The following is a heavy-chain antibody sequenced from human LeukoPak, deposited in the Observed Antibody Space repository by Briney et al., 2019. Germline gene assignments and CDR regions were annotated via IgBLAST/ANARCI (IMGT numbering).Heavy chain of an antibody. CDR2: IYHSGST. Sequence: SETLSLTCAVYGGSFSGYYWSWIRQPPGKGLEWIGSIYHSGSTYYNPSLKSRVTISVDTSKNQFSLKLSSVTAADTAVYYCARDIPIAVAVYYYYYMDVWGKGTTVTVSS. CDR3: ARDIPIAVAVYYYYYMDV. J-gene: IGHJ6*03. V-gene: IGHV4-34*01. D-gene: IGHD6-19*01. CDR1: GGSFSGYY.